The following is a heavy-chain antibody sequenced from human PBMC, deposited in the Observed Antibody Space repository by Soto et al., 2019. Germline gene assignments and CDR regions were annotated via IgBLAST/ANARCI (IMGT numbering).Heavy chain of an antibody. Sequence: PSETLSLTCTVSGASLSSIIYYWGWIRHPPGKGLEWVGSIFFTGNIYYNPSLKSRVTISVDTSRNQFSLMVNSVTAADTAVYYCASRNCSGGSCSNPGFDSWGQGAMITVSS. CDR3: ASRNCSGGSCSNPGFDS. J-gene: IGHJ4*02. D-gene: IGHD2-15*01. V-gene: IGHV4-39*01. CDR2: IFFTGNI. CDR1: GASLSSIIYY.